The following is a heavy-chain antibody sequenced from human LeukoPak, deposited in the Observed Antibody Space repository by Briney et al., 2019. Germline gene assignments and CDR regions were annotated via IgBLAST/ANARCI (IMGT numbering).Heavy chain of an antibody. V-gene: IGHV3-66*02. CDR2: IYPGGTT. D-gene: IGHD2-2*01. CDR1: GFTFRLYR. J-gene: IGHJ5*02. Sequence: GGSLRLSCAASGFTFRLYRMSWGREAPGKGLEWGSIIYPGGTTYYAESVKGRFIISRDNSKNTLYLQVNNLRAEDTAVYYCACLAVEPAAANWFDPWGQGTLVTVSS. CDR3: ACLAVEPAAANWFDP.